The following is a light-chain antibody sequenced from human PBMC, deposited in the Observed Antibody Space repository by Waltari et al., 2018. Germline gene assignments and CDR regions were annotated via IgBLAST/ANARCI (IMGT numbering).Light chain of an antibody. J-gene: IGLJ2*01. Sequence: QSALTQPPSASGSPGQSVTISCTGTSSDIGGYNYVSWYQQRPGKAPKLLIYEVTKRPSGFPDRFSGSKSANTASRTVSGRQAEDEADYYCSSYAGSNYVAFGGGTKLTVL. CDR3: SSYAGSNYVA. CDR1: SSDIGGYNY. V-gene: IGLV2-8*01. CDR2: EVT.